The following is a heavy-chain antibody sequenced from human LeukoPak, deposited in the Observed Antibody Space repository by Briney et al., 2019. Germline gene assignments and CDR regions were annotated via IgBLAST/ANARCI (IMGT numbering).Heavy chain of an antibody. Sequence: GGSLRLSCAASGFTLSSYAMSWVRQAPGKGLEWVSAISGSGGSTYYADSVKGRFTISRDNSKNTLYLQMNSLRAEDTAVYYCAKVYYDSSGYFDYWGQGTLVTVSS. D-gene: IGHD3-22*01. J-gene: IGHJ4*02. CDR2: ISGSGGST. V-gene: IGHV3-23*01. CDR3: AKVYYDSSGYFDY. CDR1: GFTLSSYA.